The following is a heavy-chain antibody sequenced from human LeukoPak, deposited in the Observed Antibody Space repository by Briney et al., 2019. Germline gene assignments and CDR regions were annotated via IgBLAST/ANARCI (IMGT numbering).Heavy chain of an antibody. CDR1: GFTFSSYS. CDR2: ISSSSTYI. CDR3: ARDLSRGADY. D-gene: IGHD4/OR15-4a*01. J-gene: IGHJ4*02. Sequence: GGSLRLSCAASGFTFSSYSMNWVRQAPGKGLEWVSSISSSSTYIYYADSVKGRFTVSRDNAKNSLYLQMNSLRAEDTAVYYCARDLSRGADYWGQGTLVTVST. V-gene: IGHV3-21*01.